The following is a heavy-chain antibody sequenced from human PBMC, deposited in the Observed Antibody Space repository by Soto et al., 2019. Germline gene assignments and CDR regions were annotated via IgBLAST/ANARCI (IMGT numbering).Heavy chain of an antibody. Sequence: PGESLKISCKGSGYSFTSYWIGWVRQMPGKGLEWMGIIYPGDSETRYSPSFQGQVTISAGKSISTAYLQWSSLKASDTAMYYCARRGRYGVNWFDPWGQGTLGTVSS. V-gene: IGHV5-51*01. CDR1: GYSFTSYW. J-gene: IGHJ5*02. CDR2: IYPGDSET. D-gene: IGHD5-18*01. CDR3: ARRGRYGVNWFDP.